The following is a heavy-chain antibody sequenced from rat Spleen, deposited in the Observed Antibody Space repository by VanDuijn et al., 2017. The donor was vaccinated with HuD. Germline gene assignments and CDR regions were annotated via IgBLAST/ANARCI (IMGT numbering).Heavy chain of an antibody. J-gene: IGHJ2*01. V-gene: IGHV5-58*01. Sequence: EVQLVESGGGLVQPGRSLKLSCVASGFTFSKYWMYWVRRAPGKGLEWVSSISSDGFNTYYPAPVKGRFTISRANSENAVYLQMNSLRSEDTATYYCAVAGYGYWGQGVMVTVSS. CDR2: ISSDGFNT. D-gene: IGHD4-3*01. CDR1: GFTFSKYW. CDR3: AVAGYGY.